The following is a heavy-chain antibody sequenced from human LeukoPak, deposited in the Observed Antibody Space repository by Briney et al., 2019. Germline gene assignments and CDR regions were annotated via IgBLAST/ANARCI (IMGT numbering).Heavy chain of an antibody. CDR3: ARVQSFGGLLMVYAPTYYYYYMDV. CDR2: INHSGST. J-gene: IGHJ6*03. CDR1: GGSFSGYY. V-gene: IGHV4-34*01. D-gene: IGHD2-8*01. Sequence: SETLSLTCAVYGGSFSGYYWSWIRQPPGKGLEWIGEINHSGSTNYNPSLKSRVTISVDTSKNQFSLKLSSVTAADTAVYYCARVQSFGGLLMVYAPTYYYYYMDVWGKGTTVTVSS.